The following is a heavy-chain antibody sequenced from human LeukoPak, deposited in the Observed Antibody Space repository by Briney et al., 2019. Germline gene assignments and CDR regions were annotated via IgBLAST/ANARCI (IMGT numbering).Heavy chain of an antibody. V-gene: IGHV1-69*04. Sequence: SVKVSCKASGGTFSSYAISWVRQAPGQGLEWMGRIIPILGIANYAQKFQGGVTITADKSTSTAYMELSSLRSEDTAVYYCARWYYYDSSGYFDDAFDIWGQGTMVTVSS. CDR2: IIPILGIA. CDR1: GGTFSSYA. D-gene: IGHD3-22*01. J-gene: IGHJ3*02. CDR3: ARWYYYDSSGYFDDAFDI.